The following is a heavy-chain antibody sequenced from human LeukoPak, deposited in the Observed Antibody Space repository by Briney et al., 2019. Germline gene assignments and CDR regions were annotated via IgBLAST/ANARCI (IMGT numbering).Heavy chain of an antibody. D-gene: IGHD3-10*01. CDR3: ARGHVLLWFGELDY. J-gene: IGHJ4*02. CDR2: INAGNGNT. V-gene: IGHV1-3*01. CDR1: GYTFTSYA. Sequence: GASVKVSCKASGYTFTSYAMHWVRQAPGQRLEWMGWINAGNGNTKYSQKFSGRVTITRDTSASTAYMELSSLRSEDTAVYYCARGHVLLWFGELDYWGQGTLVTVSS.